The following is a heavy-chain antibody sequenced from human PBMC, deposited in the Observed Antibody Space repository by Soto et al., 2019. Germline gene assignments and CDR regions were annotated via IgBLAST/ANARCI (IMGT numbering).Heavy chain of an antibody. CDR1: GGSITNYY. D-gene: IGHD3-10*01. J-gene: IGHJ6*02. CDR2: IQYSGYS. Sequence: QVQLQESGPGLVKPSETLSLTCTVSGGSITNYYCSWFRQPPGKGLEWIGYIQYSGYSAYNLSRKRRVTLAMDTSKTQFSLMLESVTATDTGVYYCARHGFGSLHGLVDVWGQGTTVIVSS. CDR3: ARHGFGSLHGLVDV. V-gene: IGHV4-59*08.